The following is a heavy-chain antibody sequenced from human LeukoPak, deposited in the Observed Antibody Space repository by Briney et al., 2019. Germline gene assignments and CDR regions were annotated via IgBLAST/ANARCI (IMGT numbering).Heavy chain of an antibody. CDR1: GYTFTSYG. J-gene: IGHJ3*02. V-gene: IGHV1-18*01. D-gene: IGHD3-22*01. CDR2: ISAYNGNT. CDR3: ARDYGSGYYSDGNDAFDI. Sequence: ASVKVSCKASGYTFTSYGISWVRQAPGQGLEWMGWISAYNGNTNYAQKLQGRVTMTTDTSTSTAYMELRSLRSDDTAVYYCARDYGSGYYSDGNDAFDIWGQGTMVTVSS.